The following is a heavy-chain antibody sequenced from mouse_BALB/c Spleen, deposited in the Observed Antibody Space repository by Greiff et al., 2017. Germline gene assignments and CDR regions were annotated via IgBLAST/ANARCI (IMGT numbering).Heavy chain of an antibody. CDR1: GFNIKDYY. V-gene: IGHV14-1*02. CDR3: ARSGRHYWYFDV. D-gene: IGHD1-1*01. J-gene: IGHJ1*01. Sequence: EVKLQESGAELVRPGALVKLSCKASGFNIKDYYMHWVKQRPEQGLEWIGWIDPENGNTIYDPKFQGKASITADTSSNTAYLQLSSLTSEDTAVYYCARSGRHYWYFDVWGAGTTVTVSS. CDR2: IDPENGNT.